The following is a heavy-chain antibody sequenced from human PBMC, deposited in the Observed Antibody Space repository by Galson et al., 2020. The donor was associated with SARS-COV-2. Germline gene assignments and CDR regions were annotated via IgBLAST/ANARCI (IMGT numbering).Heavy chain of an antibody. CDR2: IRSKTYGGTT. CDR3: TRESALYYYVPRGDKYWRVG. Sequence: TGGSLSLTCTASGFTFGDYAMSWVRQAPGKGPEWVGIIRSKTYGGTTDYAAPVKGRFTIPRDDFKSIAYLQMNRLKTEDTAVYYCTRESALYYYVPRGDKYWRVGWGQGTT. V-gene: IGHV3-49*04. D-gene: IGHD3-10*02. CDR1: GFTFGDYA. J-gene: IGHJ6*02.